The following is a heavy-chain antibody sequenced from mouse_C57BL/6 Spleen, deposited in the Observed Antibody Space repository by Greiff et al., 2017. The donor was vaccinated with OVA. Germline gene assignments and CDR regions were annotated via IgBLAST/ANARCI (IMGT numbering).Heavy chain of an antibody. CDR2: ISYSGST. D-gene: IGHD1-1*01. CDR1: GYSITSDY. J-gene: IGHJ1*03. CDR3: ARDHYYGSSYGYFDV. V-gene: IGHV3-8*01. Sequence: VQLKESGPGLAKPSQTLSLTCSVTGYSITSDYWHWIRKFPGNKLEYMGYISYSGSTYYNPSLKSRISITRDTSKNQYYLQLNSVTTEDTATYYGARDHYYGSSYGYFDVWGTGTTVTVSS.